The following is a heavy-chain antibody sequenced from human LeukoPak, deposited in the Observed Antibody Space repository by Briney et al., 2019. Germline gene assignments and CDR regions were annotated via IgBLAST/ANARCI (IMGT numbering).Heavy chain of an antibody. D-gene: IGHD3-10*01. CDR3: AIPKRNYYGSGRTLDH. Sequence: SESLSLTCAVYGGSFSGYYWSWIRQPPGKGLEWIGSITYSGSTYYNPSLKSRVTISVDTSKNQFSLKLSSVTAADTAVYYCAIPKRNYYGSGRTLDHWGQGTLVTVSS. CDR1: GGSFSGYY. CDR2: ITYSGST. V-gene: IGHV4-34*01. J-gene: IGHJ4*02.